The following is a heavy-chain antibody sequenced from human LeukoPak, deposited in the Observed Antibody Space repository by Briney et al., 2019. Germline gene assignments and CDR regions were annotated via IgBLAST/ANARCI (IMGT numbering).Heavy chain of an antibody. Sequence: SETLSLTCTVSGGSIISYYWSWIRQPPGKGLEWIGYIYYSWSTNYNPSLKSRVTISVDTSKNQFSLKLSSVTAADTAVYYCARLLSSSSYGSGSYYRTSYFDYWGQGTLVTVSS. D-gene: IGHD3-10*01. CDR2: IYYSWST. V-gene: IGHV4-59*08. CDR3: ARLLSSSSYGSGSYYRTSYFDY. CDR1: GGSIISYY. J-gene: IGHJ4*02.